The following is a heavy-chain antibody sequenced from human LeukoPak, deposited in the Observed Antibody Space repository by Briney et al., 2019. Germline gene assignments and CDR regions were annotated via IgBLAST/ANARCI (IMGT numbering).Heavy chain of an antibody. V-gene: IGHV1-18*01. CDR2: ISAYNGNT. CDR1: GYTFTSYG. CDR3: ARDRSSGWSEMDGFGY. Sequence: ASVKVSCKASGYTFTSYGISWVRQAPGQGLEWMGWISAYNGNTNYAQKLQGRVTMTTDTSTSTAYMELSSLRSEDTAVYYCARDRSSGWSEMDGFGYWGQGTLVTVSS. D-gene: IGHD6-19*01. J-gene: IGHJ4*02.